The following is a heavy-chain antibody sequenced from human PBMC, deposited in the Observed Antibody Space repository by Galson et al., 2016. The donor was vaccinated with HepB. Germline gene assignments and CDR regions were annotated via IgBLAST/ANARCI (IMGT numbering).Heavy chain of an antibody. V-gene: IGHV5-51*01. Sequence: QSGAEVKKPGESLKISCKGSGYSFASYWIGWVRQMPGKGLEYMGITFPGDSDTTSSPSFQGQVTISVDKSISTAYLQWSSLEASDTAMYYCTRLRFFSAANYFYGIDVWGQGTTVTVSS. CDR2: TFPGDSDT. CDR3: TRLRFFSAANYFYGIDV. D-gene: IGHD3-10*01. J-gene: IGHJ6*02. CDR1: GYSFASYW.